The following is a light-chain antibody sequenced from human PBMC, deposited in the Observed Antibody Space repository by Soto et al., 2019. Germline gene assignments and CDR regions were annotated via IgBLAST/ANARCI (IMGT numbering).Light chain of an antibody. CDR1: QGISTL. J-gene: IGKJ4*01. Sequence: EIVLTQSPATLSVSPGERATLFCRASQGISTLLAWYQQKPGQAPRLLIYDASNRATGIPARFSGSGSGTDFTLTISSLEPEDFAVYYCQQRSNWPTFGGGTKVDIK. V-gene: IGKV3D-11*01. CDR2: DAS. CDR3: QQRSNWPT.